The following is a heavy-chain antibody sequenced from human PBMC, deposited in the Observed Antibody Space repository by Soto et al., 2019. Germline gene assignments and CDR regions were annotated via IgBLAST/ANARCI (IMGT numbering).Heavy chain of an antibody. CDR3: ARGIMNVLRFSYYYYMDV. CDR2: INHSGST. J-gene: IGHJ6*03. CDR1: GGYFRGFY. V-gene: IGHV4-34*01. Sequence: SVTLSLTCAVYGGYFRGFYWRWIRQTPGKGLEWIGEINHSGSTNYNPSLKSRVTISVDTSKNQFSLKLSSVTAADTAVYYCARGIMNVLRFSYYYYMDVWGKGTTVTVSS. D-gene: IGHD3-3*01.